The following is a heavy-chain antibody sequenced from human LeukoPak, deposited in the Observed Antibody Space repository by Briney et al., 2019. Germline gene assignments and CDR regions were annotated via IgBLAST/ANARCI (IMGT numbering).Heavy chain of an antibody. D-gene: IGHD3-22*01. CDR3: ARRRGPSDSTGYCPDFDY. J-gene: IGHJ4*02. Sequence: KTGGSLRLSCTASGFTFTTYSMDWVRQAPGKGLEWVSSIDNSSTYIYYADSVKGRFSISRDNSKKSLYLQMNGLRAEDTAVYYCARRRGPSDSTGYCPDFDYWGQGTLVTVSS. CDR1: GFTFTTYS. V-gene: IGHV3-21*01. CDR2: IDNSSTYI.